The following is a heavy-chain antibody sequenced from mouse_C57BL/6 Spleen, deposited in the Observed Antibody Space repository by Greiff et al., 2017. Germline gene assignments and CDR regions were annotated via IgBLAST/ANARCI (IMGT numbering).Heavy chain of an antibody. Sequence: EVHLVESGGGLVKPGGSLKLSCAASGFTFSDYGMHWVRQAPEKGLEWVAYISSGSSTIYYPDTVKGRFTISRANAKNNLFLQMTSLRSEDTAMYYCARQKDYGSSSAWFAYWGQGTLVTVSA. CDR2: ISSGSSTI. CDR3: ARQKDYGSSSAWFAY. CDR1: GFTFSDYG. J-gene: IGHJ3*01. V-gene: IGHV5-17*01. D-gene: IGHD1-1*01.